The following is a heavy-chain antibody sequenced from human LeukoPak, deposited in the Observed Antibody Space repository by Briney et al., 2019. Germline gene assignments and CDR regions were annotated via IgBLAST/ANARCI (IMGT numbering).Heavy chain of an antibody. CDR2: IIGSGAGSGGST. V-gene: IGHV3-23*01. CDR3: AARPSSGWYSY. Sequence: GGSLRLSCAASGVTPSLYVISSGCQAPGKGLEWVSVIIGSGAGSGGSTYYADSVKGRFTISRDNSKNTLYLQMNSRRDDDTVLYYCAARPSSGWYSYWGQGTLVTVSS. CDR1: GVTPSLYV. D-gene: IGHD6-19*01. J-gene: IGHJ4*02.